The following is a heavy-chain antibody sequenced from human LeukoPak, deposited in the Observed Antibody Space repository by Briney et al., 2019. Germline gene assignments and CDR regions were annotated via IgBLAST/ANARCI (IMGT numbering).Heavy chain of an antibody. CDR1: GYTFTSYG. Sequence: ASVKVSCKASGYTFTSYGISWVRQAPGQGLEWMGWISAYNGNTNYAQKFQGRVTMTRDTSTSTVYMELSSLRSEDTAVYYCARDGRPSIAARRSGLPDYWGQGTLVTVSS. CDR2: ISAYNGNT. V-gene: IGHV1-18*01. CDR3: ARDGRPSIAARRSGLPDY. J-gene: IGHJ4*02. D-gene: IGHD6-6*01.